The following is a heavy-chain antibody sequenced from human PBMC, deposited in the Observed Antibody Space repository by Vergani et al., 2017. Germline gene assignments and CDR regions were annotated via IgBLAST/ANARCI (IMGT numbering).Heavy chain of an antibody. V-gene: IGHV3-21*01. J-gene: IGHJ4*02. CDR2: ISSSSTYI. CDR3: AGPDLGSSSPRLNY. Sequence: EVQLVESGGGLVKPGGSLRLSCAASGFTFSTYSMNWVRQAPGKGLEWVSSISSSSTYIYSADSVKGRFSISRDNAKNSLYLQLNSLRAEVTAVYYCAGPDLGSSSPRLNYWGQGTLVTVSA. CDR1: GFTFSTYS. D-gene: IGHD6-6*01.